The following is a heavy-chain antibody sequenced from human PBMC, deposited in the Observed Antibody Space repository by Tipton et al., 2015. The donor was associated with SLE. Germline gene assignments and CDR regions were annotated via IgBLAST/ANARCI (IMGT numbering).Heavy chain of an antibody. Sequence: TLSLTCTVSGGSIRSSGYYWSWIRQHPGKGLEWIGRIYTSGSTNCNPSLKSRVTISMDTSKSQFSLTLKSVTAADTAVYFCARGELIEGFDPWGQGTLVTVAA. J-gene: IGHJ5*02. D-gene: IGHD3-22*01. CDR2: IYTSGST. CDR3: ARGELIEGFDP. CDR1: GGSIRSSGYY. V-gene: IGHV4-61*02.